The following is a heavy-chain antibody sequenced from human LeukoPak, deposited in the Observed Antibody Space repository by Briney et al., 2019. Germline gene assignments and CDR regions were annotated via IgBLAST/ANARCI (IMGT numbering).Heavy chain of an antibody. J-gene: IGHJ5*01. V-gene: IGHV6-1*01. D-gene: IGHD3-3*01. CDR2: TYYRSKWTY. CDR1: GDSVSSNTAA. Sequence: SQTLSLTCAISGDSVSSNTAAWYWIRQSPSRGLEWLGRTYYRSKWTYEYAESVRSRITINVDTSKNQFSLHLNSVAPEDTAVYYCARDPSDDQGFDCWGQGTLVTVSS. CDR3: ARDPSDDQGFDC.